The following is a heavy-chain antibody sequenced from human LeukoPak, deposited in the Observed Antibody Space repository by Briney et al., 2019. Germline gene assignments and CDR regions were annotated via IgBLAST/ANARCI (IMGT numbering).Heavy chain of an antibody. J-gene: IGHJ4*02. Sequence: PSETLSLTCTVSGDSLSTSDYYWGWIRQPPGKGLEWIGNIYYSGSTYYNPSLKSRVTISVDTSKNQFSLKLSSVTAADTAVYYCARDTYGGNSVGDFDYWGQGTLVTVSS. CDR3: ARDTYGGNSVGDFDY. CDR2: IYYSGST. V-gene: IGHV4-39*07. CDR1: GDSLSTSDYY. D-gene: IGHD4-23*01.